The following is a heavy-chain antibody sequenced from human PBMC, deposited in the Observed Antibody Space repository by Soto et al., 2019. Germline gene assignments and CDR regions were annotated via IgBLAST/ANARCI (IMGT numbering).Heavy chain of an antibody. CDR3: ARHVAVARTRGFEY. CDR2: IYHSGTT. Sequence: QVQLQESGPGLVKPSGTLSLTCAVSGGSISDNWWSWVRQPPGKGLEWIGEIYHSGTTNYNPSLKSRVTILVDKSASQISLTLNSVTAADTAVYYCARHVAVARTRGFEYWGQGTLVNVSS. J-gene: IGHJ4*02. CDR1: GGSISDNW. D-gene: IGHD6-19*01. V-gene: IGHV4-4*02.